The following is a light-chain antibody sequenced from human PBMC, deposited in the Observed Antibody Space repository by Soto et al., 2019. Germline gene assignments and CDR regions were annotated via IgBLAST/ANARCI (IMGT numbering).Light chain of an antibody. J-gene: IGKJ4*01. Sequence: DIQMTPSPSSLSASVGDRVTIACQAPQDIHRFLAWYQQKPGKAPKFLIFDASNLERGVPSRFNESGSGTDVTCTISSLQHEYIATYFCKRCDSLPLTGAGGTEEEV. CDR3: KRCDSLPLT. CDR1: QDIHRF. V-gene: IGKV1-33*01. CDR2: DAS.